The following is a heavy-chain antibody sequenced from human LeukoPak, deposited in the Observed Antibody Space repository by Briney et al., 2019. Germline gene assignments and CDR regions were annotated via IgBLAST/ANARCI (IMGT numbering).Heavy chain of an antibody. D-gene: IGHD2-15*01. J-gene: IGHJ4*02. CDR1: GFTFTNYW. CDR3: ARDHELPLFDY. V-gene: IGHV3-7*04. CDR2: IKRDGSEK. Sequence: GGSLRLSCVVSGFTFTNYWMTWVRQAPGKGLEWVANIKRDGSEKYYVDSVKGRFTISRDNAKNSLYLQMNSLRAEDTAVYYCARDHELPLFDYWGQGTLVTVSS.